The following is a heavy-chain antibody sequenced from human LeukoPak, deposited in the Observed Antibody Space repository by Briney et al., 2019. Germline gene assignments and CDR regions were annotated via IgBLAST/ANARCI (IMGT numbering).Heavy chain of an antibody. CDR1: GGSINDAS. CDR2: IYHSGGT. Sequence: SETLSLTCTVSGGSINDASWNWIRKPPGQGLEWSGYIYHSGGTNYNPSLKSRVTISLDTSKNQFFLKLSSVTAADTAVYYCARVGTYYRSLDSWGQGTLVTVSS. V-gene: IGHV4-59*01. CDR3: ARVGTYYRSLDS. D-gene: IGHD3-10*01. J-gene: IGHJ4*02.